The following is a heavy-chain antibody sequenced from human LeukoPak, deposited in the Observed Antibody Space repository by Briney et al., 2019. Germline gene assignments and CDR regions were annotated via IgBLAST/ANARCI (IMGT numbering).Heavy chain of an antibody. CDR2: IYYSGST. V-gene: IGHV4-59*01. D-gene: IGHD2-2*01. Sequence: SETLSLTCTVSGGSISSYYWSWIRQPPGKGLEWIGYIYYSGSTNYNPSLKSRVTISVDTSKNQFSLKLSSVTAADTAVYYCARVRVVVPAAIENNWFDPWGQGTLVTVSS. CDR3: ARVRVVVPAAIENNWFDP. J-gene: IGHJ5*02. CDR1: GGSISSYY.